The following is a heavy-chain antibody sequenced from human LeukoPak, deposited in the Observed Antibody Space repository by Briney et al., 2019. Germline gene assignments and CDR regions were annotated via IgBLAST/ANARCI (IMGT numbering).Heavy chain of an antibody. J-gene: IGHJ4*02. CDR2: IFHGGST. CDR3: ARGLNYGVSGYYFDS. V-gene: IGHV4-4*02. CDR1: GGSISSNTW. Sequence: PSGTLSLTCVVSGGSISSNTWWSWVRQPPGKGLEWIGEIFHGGSTNYNPSLMSRVTVSVDKSKDQFSLKLSSVTAADTAVYYCARGLNYGVSGYYFDSWGPGTLVTVSS. D-gene: IGHD3-22*01.